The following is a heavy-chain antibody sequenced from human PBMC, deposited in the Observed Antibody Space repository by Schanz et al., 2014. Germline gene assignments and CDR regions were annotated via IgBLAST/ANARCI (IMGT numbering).Heavy chain of an antibody. CDR3: AKSERNED. CDR1: GLIFSNYV. Sequence: EVQLVESGGGLVQPGGSLRLSCAVSGLIFSNYVMSWVRQAPGKGLEWVSTIGTSGGTNYAESVKGRFTISRDNSKNTLYLQMNSLRAEDTAVYFCAKSERNEDWGQGTLVTVAS. CDR2: IGTSGGT. J-gene: IGHJ4*02. V-gene: IGHV3-23*04. D-gene: IGHD1-1*01.